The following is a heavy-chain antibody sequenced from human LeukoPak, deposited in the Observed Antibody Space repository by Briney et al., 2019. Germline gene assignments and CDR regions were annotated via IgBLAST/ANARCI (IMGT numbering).Heavy chain of an antibody. V-gene: IGHV4-39*07. CDR1: GGSITSRAYY. Sequence: SETLSLTCTVSGGSITSRAYYWGWIRQPPGKGLEWIGSVYYSGSTYHNPSLKSRVTMSVDTSKNQFSLKLSSVTAADTAVYYCARDDVAGGYWGQGALVTVSS. J-gene: IGHJ4*02. D-gene: IGHD2-15*01. CDR2: VYYSGST. CDR3: ARDDVAGGY.